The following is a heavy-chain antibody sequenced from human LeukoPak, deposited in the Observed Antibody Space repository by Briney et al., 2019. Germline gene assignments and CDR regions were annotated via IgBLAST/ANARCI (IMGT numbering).Heavy chain of an antibody. J-gene: IGHJ4*02. V-gene: IGHV1-69*04. Sequence: SVKVSCKASGGTFSSYAISWVRQAPGQGLEWMGRIIPILGIANYAQKFQGRVTITADKSTSTAYMELSSLRSEDTAIHYCARASWISTADAVCWGQGTQVTVSS. CDR1: GGTFSSYA. D-gene: IGHD2-2*03. CDR3: ARASWISTADAVC. CDR2: IIPILGIA.